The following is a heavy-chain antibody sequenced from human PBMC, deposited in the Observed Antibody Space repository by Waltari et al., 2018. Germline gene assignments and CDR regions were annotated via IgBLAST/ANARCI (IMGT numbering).Heavy chain of an antibody. CDR3: AKDAFGNTYLDF. CDR1: GFPFSNFG. V-gene: IGHV3-30*02. D-gene: IGHD2-2*02. J-gene: IGHJ4*02. Sequence: QVNLVASGGGVVQPGGSLRLPCSTSGFPFSNFGMHWGRQAPGTGLEWVALIWFDGSDKFYADSVRGRFTISRDNSARTLYLDMDSLRLDDTAMYYCAKDAFGNTYLDFWGQGTLVTVSS. CDR2: IWFDGSDK.